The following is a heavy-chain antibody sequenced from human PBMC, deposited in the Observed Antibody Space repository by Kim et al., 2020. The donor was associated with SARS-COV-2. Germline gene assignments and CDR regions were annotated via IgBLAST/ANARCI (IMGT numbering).Heavy chain of an antibody. CDR3: ARGHVAD. V-gene: IGHV3-23*01. J-gene: IGHJ4*02. CDR2: IAPRGAT. D-gene: IGHD5-12*01. Sequence: GGSLRLSCAASGFTFNSHDMSWFRQAPEKGLEWISYIAPRGATFYADSVKGRFTISCDTSKNTVSLQMNSLRAEDTAEYYCARGHVADWGQGTLVTVSS. CDR1: GFTFNSHD.